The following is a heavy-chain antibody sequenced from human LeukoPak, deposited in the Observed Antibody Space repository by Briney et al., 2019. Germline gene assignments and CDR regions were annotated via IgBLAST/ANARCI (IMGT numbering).Heavy chain of an antibody. CDR3: AKADCSDIGCYVKDY. V-gene: IGHV3-23*01. J-gene: IGHJ4*02. CDR2: ISDSGSRT. D-gene: IGHD2-2*01. Sequence: GGSLRLPCAASGFIFSSCAMNWVRQAPGKGLEWVSAISDSGSRTLYADSVKGRFTISRDNSKNTLHLQMNSLRAEDTAVYYCAKADCSDIGCYVKDYWGQGTLVTVSS. CDR1: GFIFSSCA.